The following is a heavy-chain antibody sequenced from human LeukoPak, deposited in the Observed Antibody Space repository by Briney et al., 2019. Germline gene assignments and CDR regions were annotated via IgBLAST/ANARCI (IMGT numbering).Heavy chain of an antibody. CDR1: GFTFSTYW. D-gene: IGHD6-13*01. CDR2: INSDGGNT. Sequence: PGGSLRLSCAASGFTFSTYWIHWVRQAPGKGLVWVSRINSDGGNTVYADSAKGRFTISRDNVKNTVYLQMNSLRAEDTAVYYCAREAYSNNAYDMWGQGTMVIVSS. CDR3: AREAYSNNAYDM. J-gene: IGHJ3*02. V-gene: IGHV3-74*01.